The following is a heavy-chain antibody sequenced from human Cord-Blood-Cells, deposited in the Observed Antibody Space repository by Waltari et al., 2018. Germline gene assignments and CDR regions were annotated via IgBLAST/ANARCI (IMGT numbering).Heavy chain of an antibody. J-gene: IGHJ6*03. CDR1: GGTFSGYA. CDR2: IIPILGIA. D-gene: IGHD2-8*01. Sequence: KKPGSSVKVSCKASGGTFSGYAISWVRQAPGQGLEWMGRIIPILGIANYAQKFQGRVTITADKSMSTAYMELSSLRSEDTAVYYCARTGQYGYYYYMDVWGKGTTVTVSS. V-gene: IGHV1-69*04. CDR3: ARTGQYGYYYYMDV.